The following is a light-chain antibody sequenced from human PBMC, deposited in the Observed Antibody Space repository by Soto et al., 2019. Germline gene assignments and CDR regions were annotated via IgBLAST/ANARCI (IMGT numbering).Light chain of an antibody. J-gene: IGKJ1*01. V-gene: IGKV3-15*01. Sequence: EIVMTQSPVTLSVSQGERATLSCRASQSVSSNLAWYQQKPGQAPSLLIYGAFTRATGIPARFSGTGSGTEFTLTISSLEPEDFAVYYCQQYGSSPTWTFGQGTKVDI. CDR3: QQYGSSPTWT. CDR1: QSVSSN. CDR2: GAF.